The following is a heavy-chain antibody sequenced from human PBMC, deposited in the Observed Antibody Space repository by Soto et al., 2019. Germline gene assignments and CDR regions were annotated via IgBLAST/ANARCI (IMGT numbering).Heavy chain of an antibody. V-gene: IGHV3-30*18. CDR2: ISYDGSNK. Sequence: GSLRLSCAASGFTFSSYGMHWVRQAPGKGLEWVAVISYDGSNKYYADSVKGRFTISRDNSKNTRYLQMNSLRAEDTAVYYCAKDVVVGATTGLGDYYYYYGMDVWGQGTTVTVSS. CDR1: GFTFSSYG. J-gene: IGHJ6*02. D-gene: IGHD1-26*01. CDR3: AKDVVVGATTGLGDYYYYYGMDV.